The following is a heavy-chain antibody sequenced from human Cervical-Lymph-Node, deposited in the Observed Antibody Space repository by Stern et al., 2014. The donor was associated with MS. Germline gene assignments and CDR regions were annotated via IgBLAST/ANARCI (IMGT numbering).Heavy chain of an antibody. Sequence: QVQLQESGPGLVKPSETLSLTCTVSGGSIRRSSHYWGWIRQPPGKGLNWIGNIYSSGATYYNPSLKSRVPIWVDTSKNQFPLRLISVTAADTAVYYCARLGLGIGDFAMDVWGQGTTVTVSS. CDR3: ARLGLGIGDFAMDV. J-gene: IGHJ6*02. V-gene: IGHV4-39*01. D-gene: IGHD3-16*01. CDR2: IYSSGAT. CDR1: GGSIRRSSHY.